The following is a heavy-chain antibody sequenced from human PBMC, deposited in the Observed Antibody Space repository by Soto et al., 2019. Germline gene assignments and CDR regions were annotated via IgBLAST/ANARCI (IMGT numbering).Heavy chain of an antibody. Sequence: SSETLSLTCTVSGGSISSSSYYWGWIRQPPGKGLEWIGSIYYSGSTYYNPSLKSRVTISVDTSKNQFSLKLSSVTAADTAVYYCARLSRAPYCSGGSCYSNAFDIWGQGTMVTVSS. V-gene: IGHV4-39*01. CDR3: ARLSRAPYCSGGSCYSNAFDI. D-gene: IGHD2-15*01. J-gene: IGHJ3*02. CDR2: IYYSGST. CDR1: GGSISSSSYY.